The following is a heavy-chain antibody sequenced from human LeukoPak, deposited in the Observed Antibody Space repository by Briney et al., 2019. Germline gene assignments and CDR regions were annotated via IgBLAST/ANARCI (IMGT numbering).Heavy chain of an antibody. CDR1: GGSISSGGYY. Sequence: SETPSLTCTVSGGSISSGGYYWSWIRQHPGKGLEWIGYIYYSGSTYYNPSLKSRVTISDTSKNQFSLKLSSVTAADTAVYYCAAGSSSSSHANFDYWGQGTLVTVSS. D-gene: IGHD6-13*01. CDR2: IYYSGST. V-gene: IGHV4-31*03. J-gene: IGHJ4*02. CDR3: AAGSSSSSHANFDY.